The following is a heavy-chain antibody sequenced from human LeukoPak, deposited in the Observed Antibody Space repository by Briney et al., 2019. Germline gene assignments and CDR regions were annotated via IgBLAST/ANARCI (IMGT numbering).Heavy chain of an antibody. CDR2: FDPEDGET. CDR1: GYTLTELS. D-gene: IGHD2/OR15-2a*01. Sequence: ASVKVSCKVSGYTLTELSMHWVRQAPGKGLEWMGGFDPEDGETIYAQKFQGRVTMTEDTSTDTAYMELSSLRSEDTAVYYCATDPRLNRGPGAFDIWGQGTMVTVSS. CDR3: ATDPRLNRGPGAFDI. J-gene: IGHJ3*02. V-gene: IGHV1-24*01.